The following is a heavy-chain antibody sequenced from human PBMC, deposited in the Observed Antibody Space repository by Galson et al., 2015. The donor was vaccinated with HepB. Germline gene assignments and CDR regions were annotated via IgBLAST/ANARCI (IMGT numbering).Heavy chain of an antibody. V-gene: IGHV3-7*03. Sequence: SLRLSCAASGFSFTTYWMTWVRQAPGKGLEWVANIKEDGSEKYYVDPVKGRFTISRDNAKNSLFLQMNSLRVEDTAVYYCVKGGHADDWGRGTLVTVSS. CDR3: VKGGHADD. J-gene: IGHJ4*02. CDR1: GFSFTTYW. CDR2: IKEDGSEK.